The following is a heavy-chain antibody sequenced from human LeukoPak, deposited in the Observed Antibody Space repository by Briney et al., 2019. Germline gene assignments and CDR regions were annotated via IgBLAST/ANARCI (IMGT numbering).Heavy chain of an antibody. D-gene: IGHD2/OR15-2a*01. CDR3: AGHHPRNTVDF. CDR2: ISDIGSI. J-gene: IGHJ4*02. V-gene: IGHV4-61*08. CDR1: GGSISSGGYY. Sequence: PSETLSLTCTVSGGSISSGGYYWSWIRQPPGKGLEWIAYISDIGSINYNPSLKSRVTISLDTSKNQFSLKLSSVTAADTAVYYCAGHHPRNTVDFWGQGTLVTVSS.